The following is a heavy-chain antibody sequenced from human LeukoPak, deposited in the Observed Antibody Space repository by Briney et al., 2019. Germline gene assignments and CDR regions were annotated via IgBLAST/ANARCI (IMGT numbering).Heavy chain of an antibody. V-gene: IGHV3-53*01. J-gene: IGHJ4*02. CDR1: GFTVSSNY. D-gene: IGHD3-22*01. CDR2: IYSGGST. CDR3: VRVGGGYYYDY. Sequence: GGSLRLSCAVSGFTVSSNYMSWVRQAPGKGLEWVSVIYSGGSTYYADSVKGRFTISRDNSKNTLYLQMNSLRAEDTAVYYCVRVGGGYYYDYWGQGTLVTVSS.